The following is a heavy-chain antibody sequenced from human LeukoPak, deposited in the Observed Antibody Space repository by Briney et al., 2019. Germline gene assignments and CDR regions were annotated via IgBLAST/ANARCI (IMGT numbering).Heavy chain of an antibody. CDR3: ATISLTYSDYDLGFFDS. Sequence: GGSLRLSCAASGFTFSNYTMNWVRQTPGKGLEWVSSISTSSTHIYYADSVKGRFTITRGNAKNSLFLQMNSLRAEDTAVYYCATISLTYSDYDLGFFDSWGQGALVTVSS. D-gene: IGHD5-12*01. CDR2: ISTSSTHI. J-gene: IGHJ4*02. CDR1: GFTFSNYT. V-gene: IGHV3-21*01.